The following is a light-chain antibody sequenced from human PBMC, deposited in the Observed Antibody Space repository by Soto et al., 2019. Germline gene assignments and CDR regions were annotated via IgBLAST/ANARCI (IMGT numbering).Light chain of an antibody. V-gene: IGKV3-20*01. Sequence: EFVLTQSPGTLSLSPGERATLSCRASQTVRNNYLAWYQQKPGQAPRLLIYGASSRATGIPDRFSGSGSGTDFTLTISRLEPEDFVVYYCQQYGSSPPLTFGGGTKVDIK. CDR1: QTVRNNY. J-gene: IGKJ4*01. CDR3: QQYGSSPPLT. CDR2: GAS.